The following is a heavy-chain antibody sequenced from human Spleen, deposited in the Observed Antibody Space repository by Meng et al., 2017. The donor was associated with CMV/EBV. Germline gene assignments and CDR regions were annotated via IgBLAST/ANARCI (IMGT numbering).Heavy chain of an antibody. J-gene: IGHJ5*02. D-gene: IGHD3-3*01. Sequence: SETLSLTCNVSGYSISSGYYWGWIRQPPGKGLEWIGTIYHSGTTHYSPSLKSRVTISVDTSKNQFSLKVSSVTAADTAVYYCASTAGGYYDFWSGWFDPWGQGTLVTVSS. V-gene: IGHV4-38-2*02. CDR1: GYSISSGYY. CDR2: IYHSGTT. CDR3: ASTAGGYYDFWSGWFDP.